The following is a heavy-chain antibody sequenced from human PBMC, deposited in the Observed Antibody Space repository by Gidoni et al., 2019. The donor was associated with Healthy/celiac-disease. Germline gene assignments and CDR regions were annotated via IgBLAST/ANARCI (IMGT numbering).Heavy chain of an antibody. Sequence: QVQLVESGGGVVQPGRSLRLSCAASGFTFSSYAMHWVRQAPGKGLEWVAVISYDGSNKYYADSVKGRFTISRDNSKNTLYLQMNSLRAEDTAVYYCARDFRFPNYFDYWGQGTLVTVSS. J-gene: IGHJ4*02. CDR1: GFTFSSYA. CDR3: ARDFRFPNYFDY. V-gene: IGHV3-30*04. D-gene: IGHD2-21*01. CDR2: ISYDGSNK.